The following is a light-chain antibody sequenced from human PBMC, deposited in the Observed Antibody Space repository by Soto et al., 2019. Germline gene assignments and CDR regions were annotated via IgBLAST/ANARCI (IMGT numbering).Light chain of an antibody. V-gene: IGKV3-11*01. CDR2: DAS. Sequence: EIVLTQSPATLSLSPGERATISCRASQSVSTYLAWCQQKPGQAPRLLIYDASNRATGIPARFSGSGSGTDFTLTISSLEPEDFAVYYCQQRSNWPPEVTFGGGTKVDI. CDR3: QQRSNWPPEVT. J-gene: IGKJ4*01. CDR1: QSVSTY.